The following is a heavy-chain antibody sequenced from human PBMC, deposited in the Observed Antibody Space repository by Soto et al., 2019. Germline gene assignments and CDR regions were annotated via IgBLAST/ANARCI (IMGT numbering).Heavy chain of an antibody. CDR1: GGTFSSYA. CDR2: IIPIFGTA. CDR3: ARAKLRNCSGGSCYSRYYYYYGMDV. V-gene: IGHV1-69*06. J-gene: IGHJ6*02. Sequence: SVKVSCKASGGTFSSYAISWVRQAPGQGLEWMGGIIPIFGTANYAQKFQGRVTITADKSTSTDYMELSSLRSEDTAVYYCARAKLRNCSGGSCYSRYYYYYGMDVWGQGTTVTVSS. D-gene: IGHD2-15*01.